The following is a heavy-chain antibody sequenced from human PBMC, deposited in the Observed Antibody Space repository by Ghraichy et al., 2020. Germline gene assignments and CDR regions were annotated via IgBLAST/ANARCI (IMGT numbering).Heavy chain of an antibody. CDR3: ARLSGDTRPAAPFDY. V-gene: IGHV3-48*03. CDR2: ISSSGSTI. D-gene: IGHD2-2*01. J-gene: IGHJ4*02. Sequence: GGSLRLSCAASGFTFSSYEMNWVRQAPGKGLEWVSYISSSGSTIYYADSVKGRFTISRDNAKNSLYLQMNSLRAEDTAVYYCARLSGDTRPAAPFDYWGQGTLVTVSS. CDR1: GFTFSSYE.